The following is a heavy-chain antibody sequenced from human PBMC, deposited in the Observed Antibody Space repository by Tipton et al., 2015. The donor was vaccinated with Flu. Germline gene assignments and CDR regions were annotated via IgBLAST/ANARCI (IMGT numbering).Heavy chain of an antibody. J-gene: IGHJ4*02. CDR1: GDSISSYY. CDR2: MDYSGST. CDR3: ARDLKWSSAYYNPFGY. Sequence: TLSLTCTVSGDSISSYYWSWIRQPPGKGLEWIGYMDYSGSTKYNPSLKSRVTISIDTSKNQFSLKLTSVTAADTAVYYCARDLKWSSAYYNPFGYWGQGTLVTVSS. D-gene: IGHD3-22*01. V-gene: IGHV4-59*01.